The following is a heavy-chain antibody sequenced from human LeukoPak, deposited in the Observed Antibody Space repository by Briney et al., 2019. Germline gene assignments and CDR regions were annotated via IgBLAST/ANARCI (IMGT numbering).Heavy chain of an antibody. CDR3: AKDVAPDSGWDLDY. V-gene: IGHV3-23*01. CDR2: IYNSGAKI. CDR1: GLTFSTYS. D-gene: IGHD6-19*01. J-gene: IGHJ4*02. Sequence: PGGSLRLSCAVSGLTFSTYSTTWVRQGPGKGLEWVSSIYNSGAKIFYADSVKGRFTISRDNSKNMLYLQMNSLRVEDTAVYCCAKDVAPDSGWDLDYWGQGTLVTVSS.